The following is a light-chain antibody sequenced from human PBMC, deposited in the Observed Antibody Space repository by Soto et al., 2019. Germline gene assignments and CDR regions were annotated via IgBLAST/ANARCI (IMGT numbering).Light chain of an antibody. CDR2: GNN. Sequence: QSVLTQPPSASGTPGQRFPISCSGSGSSIGTNTVNWYRQLPGTAPKLLIYGNNQRPSGVPDRFSGSKSGTSASLGISGLQSEDEADYYCAAWDGSLNNVLFGGGTKLTVL. J-gene: IGLJ2*01. CDR1: GSSIGTNT. CDR3: AAWDGSLNNVL. V-gene: IGLV1-44*01.